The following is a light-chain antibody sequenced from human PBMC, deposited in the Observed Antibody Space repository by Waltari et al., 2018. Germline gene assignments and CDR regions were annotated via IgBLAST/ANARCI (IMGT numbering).Light chain of an antibody. CDR1: QSVSSN. CDR3: QQYNNWPPNLT. CDR2: GAS. V-gene: IGKV3-15*01. Sequence: IVMTQSPATLSVSPGERATLSCRARQSVSSNLAWYQQKPGQAPRLLIYGASTMAAGIPARFSGSGSGTEFTLTISSMQSEGFASYYCQQYNNWPPNLTFGGGTKVEIK. J-gene: IGKJ4*01.